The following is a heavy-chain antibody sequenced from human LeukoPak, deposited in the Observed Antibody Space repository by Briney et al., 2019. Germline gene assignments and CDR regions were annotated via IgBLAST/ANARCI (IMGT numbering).Heavy chain of an antibody. Sequence: KPSETLSLTCAVYGGSFSGHYWSWIRQPPGKGLEWIGEINHSGSTNYNPSLKCRVTISLDTSKKQFSLKLISVTAADTAVYYCASRKLGNDYWGQGTLVTVSS. J-gene: IGHJ4*02. CDR1: GGSFSGHY. CDR2: INHSGST. D-gene: IGHD7-27*01. V-gene: IGHV4-34*01. CDR3: ASRKLGNDY.